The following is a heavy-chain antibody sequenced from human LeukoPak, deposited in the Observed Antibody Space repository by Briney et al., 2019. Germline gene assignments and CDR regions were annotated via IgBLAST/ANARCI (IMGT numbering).Heavy chain of an antibody. CDR2: ISSSSSYI. D-gene: IGHD3-10*01. Sequence: GGSLRLSCAASGFTFSSYSMNWVRQAPGKGLEWVSSISSSSSYIYYGDSVKGRFTISRDNAKNSLYLQMNSLRVEDTALYYCARGAGSGYYFYMDVWGKGTTVTVSS. CDR1: GFTFSSYS. J-gene: IGHJ6*03. V-gene: IGHV3-21*04. CDR3: ARGAGSGYYFYMDV.